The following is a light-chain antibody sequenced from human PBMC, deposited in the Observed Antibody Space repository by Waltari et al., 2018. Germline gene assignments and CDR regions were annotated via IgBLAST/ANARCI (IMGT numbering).Light chain of an antibody. J-gene: IGKJ1*01. Sequence: DIQVIQSPSSLSASVGDRVTITCRASQSISDYLNWFQVKPGRAPNLLIYAATGLPSGVPSRFNGSGSGSHFTLTISRLRPEDMESYCCQHNYRTPPTFGQGTKVEI. CDR1: QSISDY. CDR3: QHNYRTPPT. CDR2: AAT. V-gene: IGKV1-39*01.